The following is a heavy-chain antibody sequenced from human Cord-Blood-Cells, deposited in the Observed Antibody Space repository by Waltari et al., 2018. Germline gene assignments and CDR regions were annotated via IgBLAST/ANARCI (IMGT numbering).Heavy chain of an antibody. CDR3: ARGILSGYDFDY. V-gene: IGHV3-7*01. D-gene: IGHD5-12*01. CDR1: GFTFGSYW. Sequence: EVQLVESGGGLVQPGVSLRLSCAASGFTFGSYWMSCVRQAPGKGLEWVANIKQDGSEKYYVDSVKGRFTISRDNAKNSLYLQMNSLRAEDTAVYYCARGILSGYDFDYWGQGTLVTVSS. J-gene: IGHJ4*02. CDR2: IKQDGSEK.